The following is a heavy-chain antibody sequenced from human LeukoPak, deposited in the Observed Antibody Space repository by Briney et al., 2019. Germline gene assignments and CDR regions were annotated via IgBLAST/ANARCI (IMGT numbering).Heavy chain of an antibody. CDR3: AKVGGLDYYYMDV. D-gene: IGHD3-16*01. V-gene: IGHV3-43D*03. Sequence: PGGSLRLSCAASGFTFDDYAMHWVRQAPGKGLEWVSLTSWDGGSTYYADSVKGRFTISRDNSKNSLYLQMNSLRAEDTALYYCAKVGGLDYYYMDVWGKGTTVTVSS. CDR1: GFTFDDYA. CDR2: TSWDGGST. J-gene: IGHJ6*03.